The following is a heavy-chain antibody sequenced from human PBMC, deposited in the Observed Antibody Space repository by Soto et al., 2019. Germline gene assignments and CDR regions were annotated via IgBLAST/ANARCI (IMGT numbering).Heavy chain of an antibody. D-gene: IGHD3-16*02. Sequence: VASVKVSCKASGYTFTGKYLHWVRQAPGQGLEWMGWINPNSGVTSYAEKFQGRVTMTRDTSISTAYMDLTRLKSDDTAVYYCARDIVSTTGCFDPWGQGTLVTVSS. J-gene: IGHJ5*02. V-gene: IGHV1-2*02. CDR3: ARDIVSTTGCFDP. CDR1: GYTFTGKY. CDR2: INPNSGVT.